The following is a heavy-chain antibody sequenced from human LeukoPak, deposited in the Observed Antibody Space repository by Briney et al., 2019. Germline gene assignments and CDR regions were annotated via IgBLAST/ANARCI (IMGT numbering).Heavy chain of an antibody. Sequence: GASVKVSCKASGYTFTNYAFSWVRQAPGQGLEWMGWISAYNGNINYAQKLQGRVTMTADTSTTTAYMELRSLTSDDTAVYYCVRGTNVDTAMGSDFWGQGTLVIVSS. D-gene: IGHD5-18*01. V-gene: IGHV1-18*01. J-gene: IGHJ4*02. CDR2: ISAYNGNI. CDR3: VRGTNVDTAMGSDF. CDR1: GYTFTNYA.